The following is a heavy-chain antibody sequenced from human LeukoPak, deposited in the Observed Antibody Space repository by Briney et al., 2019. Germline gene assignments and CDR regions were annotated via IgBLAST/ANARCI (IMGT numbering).Heavy chain of an antibody. Sequence: ASVKVSCKASGYTFTSYDINWVRQATGRGLEWMGWMNPNSGNTGYAQKFQGRVTMTRNTSISTAYMELSSLRSEDTAVYYCARVRKAEQQLSFWGQGTLVTVSS. J-gene: IGHJ4*02. V-gene: IGHV1-8*01. CDR2: MNPNSGNT. CDR3: ARVRKAEQQLSF. CDR1: GYTFTSYD. D-gene: IGHD6-13*01.